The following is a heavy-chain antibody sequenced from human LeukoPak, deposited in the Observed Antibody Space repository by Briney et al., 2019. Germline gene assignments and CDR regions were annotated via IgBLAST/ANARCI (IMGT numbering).Heavy chain of an antibody. V-gene: IGHV4-39*07. CDR2: IYHSGST. CDR3: ARLRMAGLVGY. CDR1: GGSVSSSSYY. J-gene: IGHJ4*02. D-gene: IGHD5-24*01. Sequence: PSETLSLTCTVSGGSVSSSSYYWGWIRQPPGKGLEWIGSIYHSGSTYYNPSLKSRVTISVDTSKNQFSLKLSSVTAADTAVYYCARLRMAGLVGYWGQGTLVTVSS.